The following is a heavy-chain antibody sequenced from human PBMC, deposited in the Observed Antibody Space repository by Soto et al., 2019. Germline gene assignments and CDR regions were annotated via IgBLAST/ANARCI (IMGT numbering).Heavy chain of an antibody. J-gene: IGHJ6*02. CDR3: ARDPVDSNYDSYYYYGMDV. Sequence: EVQLVESGGGLVQPGGSLRLSCAASGFTFSSYSMNWVRQAPGKGLEWVSYISSSSSTIYYADSVKGRFTISRDNAKNSLYLQMNSLRDEVTAVYYCARDPVDSNYDSYYYYGMDVWGQGTTVTVSS. CDR2: ISSSSSTI. D-gene: IGHD4-4*01. CDR1: GFTFSSYS. V-gene: IGHV3-48*02.